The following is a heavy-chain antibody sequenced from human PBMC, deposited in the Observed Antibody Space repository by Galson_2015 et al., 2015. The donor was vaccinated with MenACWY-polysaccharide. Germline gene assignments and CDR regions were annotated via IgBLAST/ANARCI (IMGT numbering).Heavy chain of an antibody. CDR3: AKSNSGYSNTRHWDY. J-gene: IGHJ4*02. Sequence: SLRLSCAASGFTFSGYAMTWLRQAPGKGLDWVSSISGGGATTNYADSVKGRFTISRDNSKNTLYLQMNSLRAEDTSIYYCAKSNSGYSNTRHWDYGGQGTVVTVSS. V-gene: IGHV3-23*01. CDR1: GFTFSGYA. CDR2: ISGGGATT. D-gene: IGHD6-13*01.